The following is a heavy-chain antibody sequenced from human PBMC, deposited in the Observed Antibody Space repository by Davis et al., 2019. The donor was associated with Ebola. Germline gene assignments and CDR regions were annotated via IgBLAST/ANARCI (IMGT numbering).Heavy chain of an antibody. CDR3: AKSGYCTDKCDAFDW. Sequence: PGGSLRLSCAASGLGFYNFHINWVRQAPGKGLEWVSTINSRGDDTYYADSVKGRFTVSRDNSKNTVYLQMDSLGAEDTAIYYCAKSGYCTDKCDAFDWWSQGTLVTVSS. CDR1: GLGFYNFH. CDR2: INSRGDDT. J-gene: IGHJ4*02. V-gene: IGHV3-23*01. D-gene: IGHD2-8*02.